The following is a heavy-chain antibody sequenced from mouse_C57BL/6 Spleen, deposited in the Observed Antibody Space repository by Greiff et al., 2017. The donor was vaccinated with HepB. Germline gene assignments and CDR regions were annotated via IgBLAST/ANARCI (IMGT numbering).Heavy chain of an antibody. CDR1: GYAFSSSW. Sequence: VQLQQSRPELVKPGASVKISCKASGYAFSSSWMNWVKQRPGKGLEWIGRIYPGDGDTNYNGKFKGKATLTADKSSSTAYMQLSSLTSEDSAVYFCAREDSSGYGDYWGQGTTLTVSS. CDR2: IYPGDGDT. CDR3: AREDSSGYGDY. J-gene: IGHJ2*01. D-gene: IGHD3-2*02. V-gene: IGHV1-82*01.